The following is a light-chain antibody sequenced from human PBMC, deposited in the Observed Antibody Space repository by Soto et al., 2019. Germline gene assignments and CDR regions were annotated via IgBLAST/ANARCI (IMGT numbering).Light chain of an antibody. V-gene: IGKV4-1*01. CDR1: QSVFYSSNSKNY. J-gene: IGKJ4*01. CDR2: WAS. CDR3: QQYNNWPLT. Sequence: DIVMTQSPDSLAVSLGERATINCKSSQSVFYSSNSKNYLAWYQQKPGQPPKLLIYWASIRESGVPDRFSGSGSGTDFTLTISSLQSEDFAVYYCQQYNNWPLTFGGGTKVDIK.